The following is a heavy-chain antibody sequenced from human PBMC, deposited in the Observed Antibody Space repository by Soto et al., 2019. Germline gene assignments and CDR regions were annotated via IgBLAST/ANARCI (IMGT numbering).Heavy chain of an antibody. D-gene: IGHD3-10*01. CDR2: IIPILGIA. Sequence: QVQLVQSGAEVKKPGSSVKVSCKASGGTFSSYTISWVRQAPGQGLEWMGRIIPILGIANYAQKFQGRVTITADKSTSTDYMELSSLRSEDTAVYYCGRERSSRNYYGAGSYYNGESCFDHWGQGTLVTVSS. V-gene: IGHV1-69*08. CDR1: GGTFSSYT. CDR3: GRERSSRNYYGAGSYYNGESCFDH. J-gene: IGHJ5*02.